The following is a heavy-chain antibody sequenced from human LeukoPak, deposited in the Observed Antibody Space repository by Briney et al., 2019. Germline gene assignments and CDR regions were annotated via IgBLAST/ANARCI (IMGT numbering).Heavy chain of an antibody. CDR1: GGTFSSYA. D-gene: IGHD2-2*01. J-gene: IGHJ6*02. Sequence: ASVKVSCKASGGTFSSYAISWVRQAPGQGLEWMGGIIPIFGTANYAQKFQGRVTITADESTSTAYMELSSLRSEDTAVYYCATPNDCSSTSCQEGFFYYYYGMDVWGQGTTVTVSS. V-gene: IGHV1-69*01. CDR2: IIPIFGTA. CDR3: ATPNDCSSTSCQEGFFYYYYGMDV.